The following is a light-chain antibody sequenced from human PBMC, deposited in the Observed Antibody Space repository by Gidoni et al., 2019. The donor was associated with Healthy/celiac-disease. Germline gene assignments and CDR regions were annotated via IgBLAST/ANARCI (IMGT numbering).Light chain of an antibody. CDR1: QSISNW. V-gene: IGKV1-5*03. Sequence: IQMTQSPSTLSASVGDRVTITCRASQSISNWLAWYQQKPGKAPKLLIYKASSLESGVPSSFSGSGPGTEFTLTISSLQPDDFATYYCQQYNSYPCSFGQGTKLEIK. CDR2: KAS. J-gene: IGKJ2*04. CDR3: QQYNSYPCS.